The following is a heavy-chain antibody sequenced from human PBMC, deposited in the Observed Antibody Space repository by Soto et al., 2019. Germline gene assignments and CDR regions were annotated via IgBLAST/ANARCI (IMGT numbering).Heavy chain of an antibody. V-gene: IGHV4-31*03. CDR2: IYYSGST. Sequence: SETLSLTCTVSGGSISSGGYYWSWIRQHPGKGLEWIGYIYYSGSTYYNPSLKSRVTISVDTSKNQFSLKLSSVTAADTAVYYCASGGPETATIGPNYLAQRNPVPVSS. CDR1: GGSISSGGYY. CDR3: ASGGPETATIGPNY. J-gene: IGHJ4*02. D-gene: IGHD6-25*01.